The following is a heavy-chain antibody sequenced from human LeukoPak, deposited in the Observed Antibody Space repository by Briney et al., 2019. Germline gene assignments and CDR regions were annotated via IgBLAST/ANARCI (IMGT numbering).Heavy chain of an antibody. V-gene: IGHV4-61*05. J-gene: IGHJ4*02. CDR2: IYYSGST. Sequence: SETLSLTCTVSGGAISSSSYYWGWIRQPPGKGLEWIGYIYYSGSTTYNPSLKSRVTISVDTSKNQFSLKLSSVTAADTAVYYCARLRRDSSSWTNYFDYWGQGTLVTVSS. CDR1: GGAISSSSYY. D-gene: IGHD6-13*01. CDR3: ARLRRDSSSWTNYFDY.